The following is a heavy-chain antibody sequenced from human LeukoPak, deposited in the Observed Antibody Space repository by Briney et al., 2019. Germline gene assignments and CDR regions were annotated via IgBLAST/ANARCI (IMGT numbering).Heavy chain of an antibody. J-gene: IGHJ4*02. D-gene: IGHD3-22*01. CDR3: ARTKGHYYDIIGFYY. V-gene: IGHV1-69*05. CDR2: IIPIFGTT. Sequence: SVKVSCKASGGTFSSYVISWVRQAPGQGLEWMGRIIPIFGTTNYAQKFQGRVTITTDESTAYMELSSLRSEDTAVYYCARTKGHYYDIIGFYYWGQGTLVTVSS. CDR1: GGTFSSYV.